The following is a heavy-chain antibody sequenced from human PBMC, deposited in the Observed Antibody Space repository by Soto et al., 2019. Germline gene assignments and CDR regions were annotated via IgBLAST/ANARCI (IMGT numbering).Heavy chain of an antibody. D-gene: IGHD2-15*01. CDR1: GYTFTSYA. V-gene: IGHV1-3*01. J-gene: IGHJ4*02. Sequence: QVQLVQSGAEVKKPGASVKVSCKASGYTFTSYAMHWVRQAPGQRLEWMGWINAGNGNTKYSQKFQGRVTITRDASASTAYMELRSLRSEDTAVYYCARADCSGGSCYGPLFDYWGQGTLVTVSS. CDR3: ARADCSGGSCYGPLFDY. CDR2: INAGNGNT.